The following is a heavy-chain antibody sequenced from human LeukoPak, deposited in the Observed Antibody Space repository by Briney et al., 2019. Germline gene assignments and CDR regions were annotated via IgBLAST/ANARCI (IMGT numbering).Heavy chain of an antibody. D-gene: IGHD4-11*01. V-gene: IGHV1-46*01. J-gene: IGHJ4*02. CDR3: ARDYRGNYFDY. Sequence: ASVKVSCKASGYTFTSYYMHWVRQAPGQGLGWMGIINPSGGSTSYAQKFQGRVTMTRDTSTTTLYMELSSLSSEDTAVYYCARDYRGNYFDYWGQGTLVTVSS. CDR1: GYTFTSYY. CDR2: INPSGGST.